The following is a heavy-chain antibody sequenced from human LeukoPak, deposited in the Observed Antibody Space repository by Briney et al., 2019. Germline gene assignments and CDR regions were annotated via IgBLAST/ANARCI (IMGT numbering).Heavy chain of an antibody. CDR3: ARDPTSSWETAFDI. CDR1: GFTFSSFG. V-gene: IGHV3-30*02. J-gene: IGHJ3*02. CDR2: IRYDGSNK. Sequence: GGSLRLSCAASGFTFSSFGMHWVRQAPGKGLEWVAFIRYDGSNKYYADSVKGRFTISRDNSKNTLYLQMNSLRAEDTAVYYCARDPTSSWETAFDIWGQGTMVTVSS. D-gene: IGHD1-26*01.